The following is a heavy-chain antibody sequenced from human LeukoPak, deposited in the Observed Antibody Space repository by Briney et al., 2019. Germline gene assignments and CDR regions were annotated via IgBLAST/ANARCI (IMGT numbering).Heavy chain of an antibody. J-gene: IGHJ4*02. V-gene: IGHV3-21*05. CDR1: GFVFSRHN. CDR2: ISYSSTDI. CDR3: ARDQYGDYAVDY. D-gene: IGHD4-17*01. Sequence: GGSLRLSCSASGFVFSRHNMNWVRQAPGKGLEWVSYISYSSTDIYYADSVKGRFTISRDNAKNSLYLQMNSLRAEDTAVYYCARDQYGDYAVDYWGQGTLVTVSS.